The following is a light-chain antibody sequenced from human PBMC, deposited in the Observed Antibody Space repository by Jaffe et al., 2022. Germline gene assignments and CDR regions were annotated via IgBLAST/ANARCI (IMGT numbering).Light chain of an antibody. V-gene: IGKV3-20*01. CDR1: QSLNRNC. Sequence: EIVLTQSPDTLSLSPGERATLSCRASQSLNRNCLVWYQQKPGQAPRLIIFAISARAPGIPDRFSASGSGTDFTLTINRLEPEDFAVYYCQQCADSLTFGQGTKVEV. CDR3: QQCADSLT. CDR2: AIS. J-gene: IGKJ1*01.